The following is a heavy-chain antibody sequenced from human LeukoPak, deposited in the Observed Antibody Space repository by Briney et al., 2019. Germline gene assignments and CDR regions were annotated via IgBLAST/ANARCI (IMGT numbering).Heavy chain of an antibody. CDR1: GFTFSSCA. CDR3: AKYGPQDSGSSHFDY. V-gene: IGHV3-23*01. CDR2: IRDSGSST. J-gene: IGHJ4*02. D-gene: IGHD1-26*01. Sequence: GGALRLSCAASGFTFSSCAMSWVRQAPAKGLEWVSAIRDSGSSTHYADSVKGRFTTSRDNSKNTLFLQMNSLRAEDTAIYYCAKYGPQDSGSSHFDYWGQGALVTVSS.